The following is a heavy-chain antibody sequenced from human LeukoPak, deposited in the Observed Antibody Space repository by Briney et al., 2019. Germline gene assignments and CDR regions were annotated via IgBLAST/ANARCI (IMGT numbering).Heavy chain of an antibody. CDR2: MNPNSGNT. V-gene: IGHV1-8*01. J-gene: IGHJ4*02. CDR3: ASSISGIAVAGY. CDR1: GYTFTSYD. Sequence: ASVTVSCTASGYTFTSYDINWVRQATGQGLEWMGWMNPNSGNTGYAQKFQGRVTMTRNTSISTAYMELSSLRSEDTAVYYCASSISGIAVAGYWGQGTLVTVSS. D-gene: IGHD6-19*01.